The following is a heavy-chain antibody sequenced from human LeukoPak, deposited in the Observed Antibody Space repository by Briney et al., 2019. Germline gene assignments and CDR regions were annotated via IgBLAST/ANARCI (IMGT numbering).Heavy chain of an antibody. V-gene: IGHV3-21*01. J-gene: IGHJ4*02. CDR1: GFTFSSYS. CDR2: ISSSSYI. D-gene: IGHD3-10*01. CDR3: ARDYYGSGSLDY. Sequence: GGSLRLSCAASGFTFSSYSMNWVRQAPGKGLEWVSSISSSSYIYYADSVKGRFTVSRDNAKNSLYLQVNSLRAEDTAVYYCARDYYGSGSLDYWGQGTLVTVSS.